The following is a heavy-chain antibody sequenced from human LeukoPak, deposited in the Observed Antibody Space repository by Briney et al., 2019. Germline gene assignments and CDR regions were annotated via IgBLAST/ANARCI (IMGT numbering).Heavy chain of an antibody. Sequence: SETLFLTCTVSGGSISRSSYYWGWIRQPPGKGLEWIGSIYYSGSTYYNPSLKSRVTISVDTSKNQFSLKLSSVTAADTAVYYCARIILLRRGGYMDVWGKGTTVTVSS. CDR2: IYYSGST. CDR1: GGSISRSSYY. V-gene: IGHV4-39*07. CDR3: ARIILLRRGGYMDV. J-gene: IGHJ6*03. D-gene: IGHD3-10*01.